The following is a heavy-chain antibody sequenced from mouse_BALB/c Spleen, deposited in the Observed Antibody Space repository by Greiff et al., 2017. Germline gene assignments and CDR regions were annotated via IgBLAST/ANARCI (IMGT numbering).Heavy chain of an antibody. Sequence: EVQLVESGGGLVQPGGSRKLSCAASGFTFSSFGMHWVRQAPEKGLEWVAYISSGSSTIYYADTVKGRFTISRDNPKNTLFLQMTSLRSEDTAMYYCARQGYDRYFDVWGAGTTVTVSS. CDR1: GFTFSSFG. V-gene: IGHV5-17*02. J-gene: IGHJ1*01. D-gene: IGHD2-14*01. CDR3: ARQGYDRYFDV. CDR2: ISSGSSTI.